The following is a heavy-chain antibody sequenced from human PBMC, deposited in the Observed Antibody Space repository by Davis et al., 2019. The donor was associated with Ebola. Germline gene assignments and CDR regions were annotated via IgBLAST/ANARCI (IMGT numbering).Heavy chain of an antibody. Sequence: MPSETLSLTCTVSGGSISSYYWSWIRQPPGKGLEWIGYIYYSGSTNYNPSLKSRVTISVDTSKNQFSRKLSSVTAADTAVYNCARVSGNRVLVNWGQGTLVTVSS. CDR3: ARVSGNRVLVN. CDR1: GGSISSYY. CDR2: IYYSGST. V-gene: IGHV4-59*01. J-gene: IGHJ4*02. D-gene: IGHD2-15*01.